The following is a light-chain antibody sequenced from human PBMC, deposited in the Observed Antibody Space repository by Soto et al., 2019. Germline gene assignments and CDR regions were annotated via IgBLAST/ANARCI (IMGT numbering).Light chain of an antibody. J-gene: IGLJ1*01. Sequence: SALPQPASVSGSPGQSITISCTGTSSDVGSYNLVSWYQQYPGKAPKLMIYEVTQRPSGVSNRFSGSKSGNTASLTISGLQAEDEADYYCCSYARGSTYVFGTGTKVTVL. CDR2: EVT. CDR1: SSDVGSYNL. CDR3: CSYARGSTYV. V-gene: IGLV2-23*02.